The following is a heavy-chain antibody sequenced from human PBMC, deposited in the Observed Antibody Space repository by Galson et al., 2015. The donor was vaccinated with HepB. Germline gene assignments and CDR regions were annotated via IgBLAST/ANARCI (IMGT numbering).Heavy chain of an antibody. D-gene: IGHD6-13*01. Sequence: CKASGGTFSSYAISWVRQAPGQGLEWMGGIIPIFGTANYAQKFQGRVTITADESTSTAYMELSSLRSEDTAVYYCARGRVAAAGSDYWGQGTLVTVSS. CDR3: ARGRVAAAGSDY. CDR2: IIPIFGTA. CDR1: GGTFSSYA. V-gene: IGHV1-69*01. J-gene: IGHJ4*02.